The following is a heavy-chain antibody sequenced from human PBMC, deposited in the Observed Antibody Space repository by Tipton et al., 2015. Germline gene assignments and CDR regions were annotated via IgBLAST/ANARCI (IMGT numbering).Heavy chain of an antibody. Sequence: TLSLTCSVSGGSVSNSYYYWGWIRQPPGKGLQWIGGISYSGNTYYNPSLKSRVTISVDTSKNQFSLKLSSVTAADTAVYYCARVHRTRIQLWLRPNYYCYYGMDVWGQGATVTVSS. CDR1: GGSVSNSYYY. V-gene: IGHV4-39*01. J-gene: IGHJ6*02. CDR2: ISYSGNT. D-gene: IGHD5-18*01. CDR3: ARVHRTRIQLWLRPNYYCYYGMDV.